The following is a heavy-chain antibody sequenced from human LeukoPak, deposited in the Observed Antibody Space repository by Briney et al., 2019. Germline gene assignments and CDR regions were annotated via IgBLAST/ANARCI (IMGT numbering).Heavy chain of an antibody. V-gene: IGHV1-2*02. CDR3: ARATMTDAFDF. J-gene: IGHJ3*01. CDR2: INPYNGGT. D-gene: IGHD3-22*01. CDR1: GYSFIGYY. Sequence: GASVKLSCKASGYSFIGYYMHWVRQAPGQGLEWMGWINPYNGGTNYLQKFQGRVAMTRDTSISTAYMELSRLRSDDTAVYYCARATMTDAFDFWGQGTMVIVSP.